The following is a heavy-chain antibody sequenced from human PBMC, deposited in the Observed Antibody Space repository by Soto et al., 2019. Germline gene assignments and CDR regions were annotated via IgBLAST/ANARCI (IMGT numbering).Heavy chain of an antibody. D-gene: IGHD3-10*01. CDR1: GYTFTGYF. Sequence: ASVNVSCPASGYTFTGYFMHWVRQATVQGLEWMGWINPYSGGADYAQSFQGRVTMTRDTSISTVYMELSRLRFDDTAVYYCARVIRGAYYNSPLDTWGQGTVATVSS. J-gene: IGHJ5*02. CDR2: INPYSGGA. CDR3: ARVIRGAYYNSPLDT. V-gene: IGHV1-2*02.